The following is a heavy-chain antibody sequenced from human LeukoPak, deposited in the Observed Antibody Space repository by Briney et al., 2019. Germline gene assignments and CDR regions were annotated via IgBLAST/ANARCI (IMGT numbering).Heavy chain of an antibody. CDR2: ISAYNGNT. Sequence: GASVKVSCKASGYTFTSYGISWVRQAPGQGLEWMGWISAYNGNTSYAQKLQGRVTMTTDTSTSTAYMELRSLRSDDTAVYYCARDGAAAGQNDAFDIWGQGTMVTVSS. V-gene: IGHV1-18*01. CDR3: ARDGAAAGQNDAFDI. D-gene: IGHD6-13*01. J-gene: IGHJ3*02. CDR1: GYTFTSYG.